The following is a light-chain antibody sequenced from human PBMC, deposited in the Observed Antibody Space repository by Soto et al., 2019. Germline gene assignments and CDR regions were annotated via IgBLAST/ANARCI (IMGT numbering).Light chain of an antibody. CDR3: HQYGRSPFT. V-gene: IGKV3-20*01. Sequence: EIVLTQSPGTLSLSPGERATLSCRASQSVSSNNLAWYQQRPGQAPRVVIYGASTRATGIPERVSGSGSGTDFTLTISRLEHEDFAVYYCHQYGRSPFTFGPGTKVDIK. J-gene: IGKJ3*01. CDR2: GAS. CDR1: QSVSSNN.